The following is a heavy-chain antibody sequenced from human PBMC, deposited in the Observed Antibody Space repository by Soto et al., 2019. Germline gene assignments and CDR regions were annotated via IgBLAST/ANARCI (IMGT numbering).Heavy chain of an antibody. CDR1: GFTFNNSG. V-gene: IGHV3-30*18. D-gene: IGHD5-12*01. J-gene: IGHJ6*02. CDR2: ISYDGSDK. Sequence: QVQLVESGGGVVQPGRSLRLSCRVSGFTFNNSGMHWVRQAPGKGLEWMAVISYDGSDKYYADSVMGRAIICRDNSKKTLNLQMNSPRAEDSAIYYCVKDRVPGAYGNYYGMDVWGQGSTVTVSS. CDR3: VKDRVPGAYGNYYGMDV.